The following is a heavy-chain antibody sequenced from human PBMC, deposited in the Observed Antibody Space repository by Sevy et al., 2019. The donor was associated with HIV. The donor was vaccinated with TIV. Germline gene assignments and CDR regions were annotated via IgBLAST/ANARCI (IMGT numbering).Heavy chain of an antibody. D-gene: IGHD3-16*01. Sequence: GGSLRLSCAASGFIFSDYYMAWVRQAPGKGLEWISYVSRGGYTIYYADSVERRFSISRDDAKDSLFLQMDSLRAEDTAFYYCARAAQYDDADWGFDYWGQGALVTVSS. CDR3: ARAAQYDDADWGFDY. V-gene: IGHV3-11*01. J-gene: IGHJ4*02. CDR2: VSRGGYTI. CDR1: GFIFSDYY.